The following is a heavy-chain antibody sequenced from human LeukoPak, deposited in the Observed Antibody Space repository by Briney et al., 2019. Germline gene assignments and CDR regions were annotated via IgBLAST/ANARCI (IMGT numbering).Heavy chain of an antibody. J-gene: IGHJ4*02. CDR2: ISYDGSNK. D-gene: IGHD6-19*01. V-gene: IGHV3-30-3*01. CDR1: GFTFITYH. CDR3: ARSGAAVAGFDY. Sequence: GRSLRLSCAASGFTFITYHMHWVRQTPGKGLEWVAPISYDGSNKYYADSVKGRFTISRDNSKNTVYLQMNSLRPEDTAVYYCARSGAAVAGFDYWGQGTLVTVSS.